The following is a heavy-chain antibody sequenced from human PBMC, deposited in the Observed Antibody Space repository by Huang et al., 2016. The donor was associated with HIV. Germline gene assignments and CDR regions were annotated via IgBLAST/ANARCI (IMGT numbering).Heavy chain of an antibody. Sequence: QVQLVESGGGLVKPGGSLRLSCAASGFTLSDNYVTWIRQAPGKGLLWVSYISGSGYSIYYADSVKGRFTISRDNAKNSLYLQMNSLRVEDTGIYFCARGQTAYYDSSGHMDVWGKGTTVSVSS. V-gene: IGHV3-11*04. CDR2: ISGSGYSI. CDR3: ARGQTAYYDSSGHMDV. D-gene: IGHD3-22*01. CDR1: GFTLSDNY. J-gene: IGHJ6*03.